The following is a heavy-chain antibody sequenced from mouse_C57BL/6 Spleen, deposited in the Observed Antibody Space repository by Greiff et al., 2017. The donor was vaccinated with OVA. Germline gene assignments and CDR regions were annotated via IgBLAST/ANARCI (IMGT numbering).Heavy chain of an antibody. D-gene: IGHD2-3*01. Sequence: EVKLVESEGGLVQPGSSMKLSCTASGFTFSDYYMAWVRQVPEKGLEWVANINYDGSSTYYLDSLKSRFIISRDNAKNILYLQMSSLKSEDTATYYCARGWLLRGYAMDYWGQGTSVTVSS. J-gene: IGHJ4*01. CDR3: ARGWLLRGYAMDY. CDR1: GFTFSDYY. V-gene: IGHV5-16*01. CDR2: INYDGSST.